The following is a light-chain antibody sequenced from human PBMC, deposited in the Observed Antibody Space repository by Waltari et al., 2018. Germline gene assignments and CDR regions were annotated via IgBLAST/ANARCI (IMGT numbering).Light chain of an antibody. J-gene: IGLJ2*01. CDR3: SSYTSSIVV. CDR2: EVR. Sequence: QSALTQPASVSGSPGQSITISCTGTSSDVGGYNYVSWYQQHPGKAPKLLIYEVRNRPSGVSNRFSGSKSGTTASLTISGLQAEDEADYYCSSYTSSIVVFGGGTKLTVL. V-gene: IGLV2-14*01. CDR1: SSDVGGYNY.